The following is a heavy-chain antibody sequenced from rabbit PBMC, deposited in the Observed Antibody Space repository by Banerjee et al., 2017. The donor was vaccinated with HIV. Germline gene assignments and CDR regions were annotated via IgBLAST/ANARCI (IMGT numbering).Heavy chain of an antibody. V-gene: IGHV1S45*01. CDR1: GFSFSNKYV. D-gene: IGHD6-1*01. CDR3: ARGPDVGGGVYAWYFDL. CDR2: INSSSGST. J-gene: IGHJ4*01. Sequence: QEQLEESGGDLVKPEGSLTLTCTASGFSFSNKYVMCWVRQAPGKGLEWIACINSSSGSTVYATWAKGRFTISRTSSTTVTLQMTSLTAADTATNFCARGPDVGGGVYAWYFDLWGPGTLVTVS.